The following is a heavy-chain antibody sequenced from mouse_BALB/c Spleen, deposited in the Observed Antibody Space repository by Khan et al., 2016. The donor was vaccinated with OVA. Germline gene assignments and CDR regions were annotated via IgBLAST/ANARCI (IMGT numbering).Heavy chain of an antibody. CDR1: GYTFTDFS. V-gene: IGHV1S137*01. J-gene: IGHJ3*01. CDR3: ARGAGGDRFLY. D-gene: IGHD3-2*01. Sequence: QVQLQQSGAELVRPGVSVKISCKGSGYTFTDFSMHWVKQRHAMSLEWIGVISTYYGDADYNQKVKDKATMTVDKSSNTAYMDLARLTSEDSAIYYCARGAGGDRFLYWGQGTLVTVSA. CDR2: ISTYYGDA.